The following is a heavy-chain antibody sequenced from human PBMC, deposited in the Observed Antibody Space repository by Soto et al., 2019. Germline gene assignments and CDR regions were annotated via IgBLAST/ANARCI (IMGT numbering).Heavy chain of an antibody. Sequence: SEALSLTWGGYGGSFSRDYWSGIRQPPGKGLEWIGEINHSGSTNYNPSLKSRVTISVDTSKNQFSLKLSSVTAADTAVYYCAREGTRVVSVARGGSYWFQPSCPGRLVTVS. J-gene: IGHJ5*02. CDR2: INHSGST. V-gene: IGHV4-34*01. D-gene: IGHD2-2*01. CDR1: GGSFSRDY. CDR3: AREGTRVVSVARGGSYWFQP.